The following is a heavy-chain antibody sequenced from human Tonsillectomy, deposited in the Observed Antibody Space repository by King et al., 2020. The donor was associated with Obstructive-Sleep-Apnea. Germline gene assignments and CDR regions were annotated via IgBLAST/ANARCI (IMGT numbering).Heavy chain of an antibody. CDR1: AFTFNNYA. D-gene: IGHD5-12*01. V-gene: IGHV3-23*04. J-gene: IGHJ4*02. Sequence: VQLVESGGGLVQPGGSLRLSCAASAFTFNNYAMSWVRQAPGKGLEWVSTISGSGGSTYYADSVRGRFTISRTNSKNTLYLQMNSLRAEDTAIYYCAKDRSGYSGDDCLDYWGQGTLATVSS. CDR3: AKDRSGYSGDDCLDY. CDR2: ISGSGGST.